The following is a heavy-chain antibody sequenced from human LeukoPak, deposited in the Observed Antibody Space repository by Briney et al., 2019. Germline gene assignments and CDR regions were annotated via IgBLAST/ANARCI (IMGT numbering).Heavy chain of an antibody. CDR3: ARGPSSSSLDY. CDR1: GGSFSGYY. D-gene: IGHD6-6*01. V-gene: IGHV4-34*01. CDR2: INHSGST. Sequence: SETLSLTCAVYGGSFSGYYWSWIRQPQGKGLEWIGEINHSGSTNYNPSLKSRVTISVDTSKNQFSLKLSSVTAADTAVYYCARGPSSSSLDYWGQGTLVTVSS. J-gene: IGHJ4*02.